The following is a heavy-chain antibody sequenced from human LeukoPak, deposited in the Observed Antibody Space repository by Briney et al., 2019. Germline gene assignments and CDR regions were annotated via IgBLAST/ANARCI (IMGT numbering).Heavy chain of an antibody. CDR1: GYTLTELS. CDR3: ATDPPSGDGFH. D-gene: IGHD5-24*01. J-gene: IGHJ4*02. Sequence: GASVNVSCTVSGYTLTELSMHWVRQAPGKGLEWMGGFDPEDGETIYAQKFQGRVTMTEDTSTDTAYMELSSLRSEDTAVYYCATDPPSGDGFHWGQGTLVTVSS. V-gene: IGHV1-24*01. CDR2: FDPEDGET.